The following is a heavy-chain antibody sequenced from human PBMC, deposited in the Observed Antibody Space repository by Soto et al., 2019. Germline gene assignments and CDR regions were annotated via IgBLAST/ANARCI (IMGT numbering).Heavy chain of an antibody. V-gene: IGHV3-30-3*01. Sequence: VQLVESGGGVVQPGRSLRLSCAASGFTFSSYAMHWVRQAPGKGLEWVAVISYDGSNKYYADSVKGRFTISRDNFKNTLYLQMNSLRAEDTAVYYCAREGYGGYLFDYWGQGTLVTVSS. D-gene: IGHD5-12*01. CDR2: ISYDGSNK. J-gene: IGHJ4*02. CDR1: GFTFSSYA. CDR3: AREGYGGYLFDY.